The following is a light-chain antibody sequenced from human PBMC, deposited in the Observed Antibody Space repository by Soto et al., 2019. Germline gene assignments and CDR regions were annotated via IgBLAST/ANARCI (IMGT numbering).Light chain of an antibody. CDR1: NSDVGGYNY. CDR3: TSWTTNNIPYV. Sequence: QSALTQAASVSGSPGQSITISCIGTNSDVGGYNYVSWYQQHPGKAPKLLIYEVSNRPSGVSDRFSGSKSGSTASLTISGLQADDEADYYCTSWTTNNIPYVFGTGTKVTVL. J-gene: IGLJ1*01. V-gene: IGLV2-14*03. CDR2: EVS.